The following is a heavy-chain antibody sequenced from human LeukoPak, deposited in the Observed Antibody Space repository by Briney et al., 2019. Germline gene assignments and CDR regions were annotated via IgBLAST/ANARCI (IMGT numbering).Heavy chain of an antibody. J-gene: IGHJ2*01. V-gene: IGHV4-59*08. D-gene: IGHD3-10*01. CDR1: GVSISSYY. Sequence: SPSETLSLTCTVSGVSISSYYWSWLRQPPGKGLEWIGYIYYSGSTNYNPSLKSRVTIPVDTSKNQFSLKLSSVTAADTAVYYCARQGITMASGYFDLWGRGTLVTVSS. CDR3: ARQGITMASGYFDL. CDR2: IYYSGST.